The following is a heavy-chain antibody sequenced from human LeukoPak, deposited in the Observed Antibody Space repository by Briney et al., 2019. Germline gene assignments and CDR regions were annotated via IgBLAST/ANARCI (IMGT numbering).Heavy chain of an antibody. D-gene: IGHD3-16*01. V-gene: IGHV3-21*01. CDR1: GFTFSSYS. CDR2: ISSSSSYI. Sequence: GGSLRLSCAASGFTFSSYSMNWVRQAPGKGLEWVSSISSSSSYIYYADSVKGRFTISRDNAKNSLYLQMNSLRAEDTAAYYCARDSFSGGPGDYWGQGTLVTVSS. J-gene: IGHJ4*02. CDR3: ARDSFSGGPGDY.